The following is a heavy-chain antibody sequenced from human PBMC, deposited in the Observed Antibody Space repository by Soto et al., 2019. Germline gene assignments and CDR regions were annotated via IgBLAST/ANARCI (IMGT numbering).Heavy chain of an antibody. CDR1: GGSISSYY. CDR2: IYYSGST. D-gene: IGHD3-10*01. J-gene: IGHJ4*02. CDR3: ARGRGYGSGSYDY. V-gene: IGHV4-59*01. Sequence: SETLSLTCTVSGGSISSYYWSWFRQPPGKGLEWIGYIYYSGSTNYNPSLKSRVTISVDTSKNQFSLKLSSVTAADTAVYYCARGRGYGSGSYDYWGQGTLVTVSS.